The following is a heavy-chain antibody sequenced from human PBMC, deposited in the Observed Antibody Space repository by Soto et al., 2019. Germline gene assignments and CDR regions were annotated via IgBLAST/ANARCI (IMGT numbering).Heavy chain of an antibody. CDR3: ATLGYCSSTSCYAFDY. J-gene: IGHJ4*02. CDR2: IYWDDDK. V-gene: IGHV2-5*02. Sequence: SGPTLVNPTQTLTLTCTFSGFSLSTSGVGVGWIRQPPGKALEWLALIYWDDDKRYSPSLKSRLTITKDTSKNQVVLTMTNMDPVDTATYYCATLGYCSSTSCYAFDYWGQGTLVTVSS. CDR1: GFSLSTSGVG. D-gene: IGHD2-2*01.